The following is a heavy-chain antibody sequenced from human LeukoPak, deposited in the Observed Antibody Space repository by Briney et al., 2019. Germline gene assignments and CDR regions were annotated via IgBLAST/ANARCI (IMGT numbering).Heavy chain of an antibody. CDR3: ARLSDYVADYYFDY. D-gene: IGHD4-17*01. CDR2: IYYSGST. J-gene: IGHJ4*02. Sequence: SETLSLTCTVSGGSISSYYWSWIRQPPGKGLEWIGYIYYSGSTNYNPSLKSRVTISVDTSKNQFSLKLSSVTAADTAVYYCARLSDYVADYYFDYWGQGTLVTVSS. V-gene: IGHV4-59*08. CDR1: GGSISSYY.